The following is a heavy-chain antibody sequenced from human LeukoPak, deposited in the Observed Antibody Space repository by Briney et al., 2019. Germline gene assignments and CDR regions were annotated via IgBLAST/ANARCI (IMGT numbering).Heavy chain of an antibody. J-gene: IGHJ4*02. CDR3: AREEGYSGSYSGPFDY. D-gene: IGHD1-26*01. CDR2: ISGSGGST. V-gene: IGHV3-23*01. Sequence: GGSLRLSCAASGFTFSSYAMSWVRQAPGKGLEWVSAISGSGGSTYYADSVKGRFTISRDNSKNTLYLQMNSLRAEDTAVYYCAREEGYSGSYSGPFDYWGQGTLVTVSS. CDR1: GFTFSSYA.